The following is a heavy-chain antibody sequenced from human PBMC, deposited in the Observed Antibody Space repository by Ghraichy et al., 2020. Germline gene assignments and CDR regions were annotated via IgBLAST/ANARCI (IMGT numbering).Heavy chain of an antibody. CDR2: VSNGGSCQ. V-gene: IGHV3-30*03. Sequence: LSLTCGASGFTFSCCGMHWVRQAPGKGLEWVALVSNGGSCQFYADSVKGRFTISRDSSKNTLYLQINSLRVEDTAVYYCAVTTSGNNPPDYWGQGTLVSVSS. D-gene: IGHD4-11*01. CDR3: AVTTSGNNPPDY. J-gene: IGHJ4*02. CDR1: GFTFSCCG.